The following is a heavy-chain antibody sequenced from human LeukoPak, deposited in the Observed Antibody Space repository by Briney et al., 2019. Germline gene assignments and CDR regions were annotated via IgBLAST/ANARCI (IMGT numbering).Heavy chain of an antibody. D-gene: IGHD1-26*01. V-gene: IGHV4-34*01. J-gene: IGHJ4*02. CDR1: LGSFSGHY. Sequence: SGTLSLTCAVYLGSFSGHYWSWIRQPPGKGLEWIGEINHIGRTNYNPSLKSRVTISADTSNNQFSLKLSSVTAADTAVYYCASGNWDFDYWGQGTLVTVSS. CDR2: INHIGRT. CDR3: ASGNWDFDY.